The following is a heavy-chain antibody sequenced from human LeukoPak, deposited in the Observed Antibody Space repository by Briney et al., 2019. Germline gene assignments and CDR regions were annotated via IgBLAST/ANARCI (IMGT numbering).Heavy chain of an antibody. J-gene: IGHJ6*03. CDR2: ISSSSSYI. D-gene: IGHD6-19*01. V-gene: IGHV3-21*01. CDR3: ARVADGWYGYYYYYMDV. Sequence: GGSLRLSCAASGFTFSSYGMNWVRQAPGKGLEWVSSISSSSSYIYYADSVKGRFTISRDNAKNSLYLQMNSLRAEDTAVYYCARVADGWYGYYYYYMDVWGKGTTVTVSS. CDR1: GFTFSSYG.